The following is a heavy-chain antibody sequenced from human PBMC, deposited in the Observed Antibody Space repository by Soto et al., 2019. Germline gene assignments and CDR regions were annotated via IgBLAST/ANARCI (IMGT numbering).Heavy chain of an antibody. J-gene: IGHJ4*02. Sequence: EVQLLESGGGLVQPGGSLRLSCVASGFSFSDYAMSWVRQAPGKGREWVSGIAVRSSSTNYADPVRDRFTISRDDSKNTLYLQMNTLRAEDTATYFCAKVTRDGGTFWRDWGQGTLVTVSS. D-gene: IGHD3-3*01. CDR2: IAVRSSST. V-gene: IGHV3-23*01. CDR3: AKVTRDGGTFWRD. CDR1: GFSFSDYA.